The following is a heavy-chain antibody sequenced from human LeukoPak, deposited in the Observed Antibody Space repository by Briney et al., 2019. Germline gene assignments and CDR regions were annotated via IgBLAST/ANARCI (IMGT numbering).Heavy chain of an antibody. D-gene: IGHD3-22*01. CDR1: GGSISSYY. CDR2: IYYSGST. CDR3: ARILNYHDSSGYYYFFDY. Sequence: KPSETLSLTCTVSGGSISSYYWSWIRQPPGKGLEWIGYIYYSGSTNYNPSLKSRVTISVDTSKNQFSLKLSSVTAADTAVYYCARILNYHDSSGYYYFFDYWGQGTLVTVSS. V-gene: IGHV4-59*01. J-gene: IGHJ4*02.